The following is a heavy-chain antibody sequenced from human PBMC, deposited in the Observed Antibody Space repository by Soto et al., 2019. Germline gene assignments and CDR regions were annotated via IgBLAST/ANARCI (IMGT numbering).Heavy chain of an antibody. CDR3: ATSGTAMVPFDY. D-gene: IGHD5-18*01. CDR2: IWYDGSNK. CDR1: GFTFSSYG. V-gene: IGHV3-33*01. Sequence: GGSLRLSCAASGFTFSSYGMHWVRQAPGKGLEWVAVIWYDGSNKYYADSVKGRFTISRDNSKNTLYLQMNSLRAEDTAVYYCATSGTAMVPFDYWGQGTLVTVSS. J-gene: IGHJ4*02.